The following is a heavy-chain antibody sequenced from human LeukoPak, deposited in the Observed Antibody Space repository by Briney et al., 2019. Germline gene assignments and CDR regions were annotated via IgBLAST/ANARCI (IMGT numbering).Heavy chain of an antibody. V-gene: IGHV4-59*01. CDR3: ARDRGSGYYYKGWFDP. J-gene: IGHJ5*02. CDR1: GGSISSYY. Sequence: SETLSLTCTVSGGSISSYYWSWIRQPPGKGLEWIGYIYYSGSTNYNPSLKSRVTISVDTSKNQFSLKLSSVTAADTAVYYCARDRGSGYYYKGWFDPWDQGTLVTVSS. CDR2: IYYSGST. D-gene: IGHD3-22*01.